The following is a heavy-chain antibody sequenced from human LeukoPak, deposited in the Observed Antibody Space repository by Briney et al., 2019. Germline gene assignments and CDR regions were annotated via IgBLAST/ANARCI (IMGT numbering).Heavy chain of an antibody. CDR3: ARQISYFDY. V-gene: IGHV5-51*01. CDR1: GSSFTSYW. Sequence: GASLQISSKGSGSSFTSYWIGWVRPVPGKGLEWMGIIYPGDSDTRYSPSFQGQVTISADKSISTAYLQWSSLKASDTAMYYCARQISYFDYWGQGTLVTVSS. J-gene: IGHJ4*02. CDR2: IYPGDSDT. D-gene: IGHD3-3*02.